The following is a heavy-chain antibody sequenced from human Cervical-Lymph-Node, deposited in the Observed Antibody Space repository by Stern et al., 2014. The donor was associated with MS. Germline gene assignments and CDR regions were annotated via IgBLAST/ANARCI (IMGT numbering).Heavy chain of an antibody. J-gene: IGHJ4*02. CDR3: ARAPRSSGYYHFDY. CDR2: ISAYNGNT. V-gene: IGHV1-18*04. D-gene: IGHD3-22*01. CDR1: GYTFTSYG. Sequence: VQLEESGAEVKKPGASVKGSCKASGYTFTSYGISWVRQAPGQGLEWMGWISAYNGNTNYAQKLQGRVTMTTDTSTSTAYMELRSLRSDDTAVYYCARAPRSSGYYHFDYWGQGTLVTVSS.